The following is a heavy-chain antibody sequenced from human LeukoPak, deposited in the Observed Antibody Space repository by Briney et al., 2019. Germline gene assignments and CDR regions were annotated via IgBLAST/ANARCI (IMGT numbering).Heavy chain of an antibody. J-gene: IGHJ4*02. CDR1: GGSISSSSYY. CDR3: ARGRDYYDSSGYYYDD. Sequence: SETLSLTCTVSGGSISSSSYYWGWIRQPPGKGLEWIGEINHSGSTNYNPSLKSRVTISVDTSKNQFSLKLSSVTAADTAVYYCARGRDYYDSSGYYYDDWGQGTLVTASS. V-gene: IGHV4-39*07. D-gene: IGHD3-22*01. CDR2: INHSGST.